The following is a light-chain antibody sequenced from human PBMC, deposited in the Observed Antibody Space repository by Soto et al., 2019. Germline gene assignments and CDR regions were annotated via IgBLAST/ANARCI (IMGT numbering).Light chain of an antibody. Sequence: DTQMTNSPSTLSASVGDRVTIMCGASESISSWLAWYQQKPGKAPELLIYKASSLESGVPSRFSGSGSGTDFTLTISCLQSEDFATYYCQQYYSYPLTFGGRTKVDIK. CDR1: ESISSW. V-gene: IGKV1-5*03. CDR3: QQYYSYPLT. J-gene: IGKJ4*01. CDR2: KAS.